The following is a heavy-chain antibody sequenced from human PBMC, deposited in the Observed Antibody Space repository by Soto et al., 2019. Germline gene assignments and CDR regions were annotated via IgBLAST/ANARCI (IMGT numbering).Heavy chain of an antibody. CDR2: IYRSGTI. CDR3: ARGSDVMARGVTFFDY. J-gene: IGHJ4*02. CDR1: GVSISSDEYF. D-gene: IGHD3-10*01. Sequence: PSETLSLTCTVSGVSISSDEYFWSWIRQSPGKGLEMIGYIYRSGTIFSNPSLESRVAMSVDRSKSQFSLELSSVTGADTAVYYCARGSDVMARGVTFFDYWGQGILVTVSS. V-gene: IGHV4-30-4*01.